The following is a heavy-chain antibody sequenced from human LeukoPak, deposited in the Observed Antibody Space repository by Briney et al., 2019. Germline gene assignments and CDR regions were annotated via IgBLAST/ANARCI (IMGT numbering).Heavy chain of an antibody. CDR2: ISSSGRNI. CDR3: ARDLVQLWSKDF. V-gene: IGHV3-48*03. D-gene: IGHD5-18*01. CDR1: GFTFSNYE. J-gene: IGHJ4*02. Sequence: GGSLRLSCAASGFTFSNYEFNWVRQAPGKGLEWVSYISSSGRNIYYTDSVKGRFTISRDNAKNSLYLQMNSLRAEDTAVYYCARDLVQLWSKDFWGQGTLVTVSS.